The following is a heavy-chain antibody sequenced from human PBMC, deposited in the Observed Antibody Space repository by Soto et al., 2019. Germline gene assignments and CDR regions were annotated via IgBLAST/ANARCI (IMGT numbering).Heavy chain of an antibody. Sequence: EVQLVESGGGLVQPGGSLRLSCAASGFTFSSNWMHWVRQASGTGLVWVSRITNDGSSARYADSVKGRCTISRDNTKNTLYRQLDSLRADDTAVYYCARTFITYIDSGSYFHDAFDILGQGTKVTVSS. V-gene: IGHV3-74*01. CDR2: ITNDGSSA. CDR3: ARTFITYIDSGSYFHDAFDI. D-gene: IGHD3-10*01. CDR1: GFTFSSNW. J-gene: IGHJ3*02.